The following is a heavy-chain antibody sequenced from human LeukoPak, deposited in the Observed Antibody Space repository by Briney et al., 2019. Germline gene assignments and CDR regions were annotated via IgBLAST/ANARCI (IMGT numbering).Heavy chain of an antibody. CDR3: ARGAARYYYGSGSWEVNWFDP. Sequence: SVKVSCKASGGTFSSYAISWVRQAPGQGLEWMGGIIPIFGTANYAQKFQGRVTITADKSTSTAYMELSSLRSEDTAVYYCARGAARYYYGSGSWEVNWFDPWGQGTLVTVSS. CDR2: IIPIFGTA. V-gene: IGHV1-69*06. CDR1: GGTFSSYA. D-gene: IGHD3-10*01. J-gene: IGHJ5*02.